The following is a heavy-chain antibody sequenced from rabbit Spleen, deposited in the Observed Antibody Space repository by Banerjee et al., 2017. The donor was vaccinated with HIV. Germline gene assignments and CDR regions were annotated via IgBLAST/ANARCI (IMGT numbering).Heavy chain of an antibody. J-gene: IGHJ4*01. CDR3: ARDLVGVIGWNFYL. CDR2: IYTTSGNT. D-gene: IGHD5-1*01. V-gene: IGHV1S43*01. Sequence: QDHLVESGGGLVQPEGTLTLTCKASGIDFSSFYYMCWVRQAPGKGLELIACIYTTSGNTWYASWVNGRFTISRSISLNTVDLKMTSLTAADRATYFCARDLVGVIGWNFYLWGPGTLVTVS. CDR1: GIDFSSFYY.